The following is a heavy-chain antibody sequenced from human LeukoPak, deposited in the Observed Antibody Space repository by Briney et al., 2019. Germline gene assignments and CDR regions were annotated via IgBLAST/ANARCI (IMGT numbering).Heavy chain of an antibody. CDR1: GGSINTNPNY. D-gene: IGHD5-18*01. Sequence: SETLSLTCTVSGGSINTNPNYWGWVRQPPGKGLEWIGCFYYRGSTYYNPSLRSRVTASGDSSQNQFSLELTSVTAADTAIYYCMSGCSYGYYSWGQGILVTVSS. V-gene: IGHV4-39*03. CDR3: MSGCSYGYYS. CDR2: FYYRGST. J-gene: IGHJ4*02.